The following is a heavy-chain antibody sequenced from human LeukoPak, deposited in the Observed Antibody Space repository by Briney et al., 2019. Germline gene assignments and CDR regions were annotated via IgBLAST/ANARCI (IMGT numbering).Heavy chain of an antibody. CDR2: IYPGDSDT. V-gene: IGHV5-51*01. Sequence: KVGESLKISCKGSGYSFTSYCIGWVRQMPGKGLEWMGIIYPGDSDTRYSPSFQGQVTISADKSISTAYLQWSSLKASDTAMYYCARQVEYCSSTSCYNFQHWGQGTLVTVSS. CDR1: GYSFTSYC. D-gene: IGHD2-2*02. J-gene: IGHJ1*01. CDR3: ARQVEYCSSTSCYNFQH.